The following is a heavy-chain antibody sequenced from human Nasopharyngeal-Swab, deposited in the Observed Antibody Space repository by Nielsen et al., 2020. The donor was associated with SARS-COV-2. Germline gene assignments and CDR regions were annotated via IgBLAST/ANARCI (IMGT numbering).Heavy chain of an antibody. J-gene: IGHJ4*02. D-gene: IGHD1-26*01. CDR3: ATLPMGPTRGDF. V-gene: IGHV3-30*04. CDR2: MSSDGNYI. Sequence: VRQAPGKGLEWVAVMSSDGNYIYDAESVRGRFTISRDNSKDTLFLQMGSLRTEDTAVYFCATLPMGPTRGDFWGQGTLVTVSS.